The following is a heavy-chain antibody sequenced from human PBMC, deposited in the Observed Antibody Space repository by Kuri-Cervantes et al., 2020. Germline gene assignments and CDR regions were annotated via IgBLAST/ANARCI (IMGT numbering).Heavy chain of an antibody. CDR2: ISWNSGSI. Sequence: SLRLSCAASGFTFDDYAMHWVRQAPGKGLEWVSGISWNSGSIGYADSVKGRFTISRDNAKNSLYLQMNSLRAEDTALYYCAKDMGDVYWGQGTLVTVSS. CDR3: AKDMGDVY. J-gene: IGHJ4*02. V-gene: IGHV3-9*01. D-gene: IGHD3-16*01. CDR1: GFTFDDYA.